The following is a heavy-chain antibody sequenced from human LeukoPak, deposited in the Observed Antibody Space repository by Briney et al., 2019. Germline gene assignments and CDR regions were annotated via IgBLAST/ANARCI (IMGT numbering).Heavy chain of an antibody. Sequence: SVKVSCKASGGTFSSYAISWVRQAPGQGLEWMGGIIPIFGTANYAQKFQGRVTITADESTSTAYMELSSLRSEDTAVYYCARLPKLYQGYCSSTSCYKSWFDPWGQGTLVTVSS. CDR1: GGTFSSYA. D-gene: IGHD2-2*02. J-gene: IGHJ5*02. CDR2: IIPIFGTA. V-gene: IGHV1-69*13. CDR3: ARLPKLYQGYCSSTSCYKSWFDP.